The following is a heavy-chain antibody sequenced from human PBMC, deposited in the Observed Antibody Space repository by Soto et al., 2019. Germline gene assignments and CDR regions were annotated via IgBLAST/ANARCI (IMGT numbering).Heavy chain of an antibody. CDR1: GFTFSSYA. J-gene: IGHJ4*02. V-gene: IGHV3-23*01. CDR3: AKYRPRGSSGYYDY. Sequence: EVQLLESGGGLVQPGGSLRLSCAASGFTFSSYAMTWVRQAPGKGLEWVSSLSGSGGSTYYADSVKGRFTVSRDNSKNTLYLQMDSLRAEDTAVYYCAKYRPRGSSGYYDYWGQGTLVTVSS. CDR2: LSGSGGST. D-gene: IGHD3-22*01.